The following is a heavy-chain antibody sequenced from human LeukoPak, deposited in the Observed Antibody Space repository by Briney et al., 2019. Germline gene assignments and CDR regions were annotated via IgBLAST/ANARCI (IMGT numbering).Heavy chain of an antibody. Sequence: SETLSLTCRVSGGSISSKYWRWIRQPAGKGLGWIGRNHTRGSNNSYPSFRSRATMPVDTPKSQSSLRRSAVTATDPAVYYCARVFAGSYDPWGQGTLVTVSS. CDR1: GGSISSKY. CDR2: NHTRGSN. D-gene: IGHD3-10*01. J-gene: IGHJ5*02. CDR3: ARVFAGSYDP. V-gene: IGHV4-4*07.